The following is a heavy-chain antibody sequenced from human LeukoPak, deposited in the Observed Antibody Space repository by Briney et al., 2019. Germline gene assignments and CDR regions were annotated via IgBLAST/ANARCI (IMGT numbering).Heavy chain of an antibody. CDR1: GYTFTNYG. CDR2: ISAYNGNT. CDR3: ASDVGYCRSTSCYGLYY. J-gene: IGHJ4*02. Sequence: ASVKVSCKASGYTFTNYGVTWMRQAPGQGLEWMGWISAYNGNTKYAQKLQGRVTMTTDTSTSTAYMELRSLRSDDTAVYYCASDVGYCRSTSCYGLYYWGQGTLVTVSS. V-gene: IGHV1-18*01. D-gene: IGHD2-2*01.